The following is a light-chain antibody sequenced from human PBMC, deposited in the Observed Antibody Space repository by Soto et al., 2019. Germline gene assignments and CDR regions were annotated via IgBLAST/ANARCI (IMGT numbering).Light chain of an antibody. CDR1: QSISSW. CDR3: QQYNTYSSLT. V-gene: IGKV1-5*01. J-gene: IGKJ4*01. Sequence: DIQMTQCPSTLSASVVDRVTITGXASQSISSWLAWYQQELGRAPRLLIYDASSLESGVPSRFSGSGYGTEFTLTISSLQPDDFATYYCQQYNTYSSLTFGGGTKVDI. CDR2: DAS.